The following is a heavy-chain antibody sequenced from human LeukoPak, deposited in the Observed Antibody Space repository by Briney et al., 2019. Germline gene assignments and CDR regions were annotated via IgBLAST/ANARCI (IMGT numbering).Heavy chain of an antibody. CDR3: ARGGLRLRGYYLDY. V-gene: IGHV4-34*01. CDR1: GRSFSGYY. J-gene: IGHJ4*02. CDR2: INHSGST. D-gene: IGHD5-12*01. Sequence: SETLSLTCAVYGRSFSGYYWSWIRQPPGKGLEWIGEINHSGSTNYNPSLKSRVTISVDTSKNQFSLKLSSVTAADTAVYYCARGGLRLRGYYLDYWGQGTLVTVSS.